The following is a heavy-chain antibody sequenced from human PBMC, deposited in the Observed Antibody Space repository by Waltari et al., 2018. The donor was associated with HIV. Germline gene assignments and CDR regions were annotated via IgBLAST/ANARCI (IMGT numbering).Heavy chain of an antibody. CDR1: GGPVFSGVSY. J-gene: IGHJ5*02. CDR3: ARLDCSGGTCSPFDP. V-gene: IGHV4-39*01. D-gene: IGHD2-15*01. CDR2: LYYTGNT. Sequence: QLQLQESGPGLVKLSETLSLPCTASGGPVFSGVSYWGCIRRPPGRGLEWFGTLYYTGNTYYNPSLQSRVTISVGVSKNQFSLKLGSVSASDTAVYYCARLDCSGGTCSPFDPWGQGTLVTVSS.